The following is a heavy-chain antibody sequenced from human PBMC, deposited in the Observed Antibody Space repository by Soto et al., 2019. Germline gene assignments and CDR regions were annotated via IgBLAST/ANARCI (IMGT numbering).Heavy chain of an antibody. D-gene: IGHD3-3*01. CDR2: IYYSGST. Sequence: SETLSLTCTVSGGSISSGDYYWSWIRQPPGKGLEWIGYIYYSGSTYYNPTLKSRVYISVDTSKNQFSLNLTSVTAADTTVYYCARDRRHDYRSGYPDYWGQGTLVTVS. CDR1: GGSISSGDYY. CDR3: ARDRRHDYRSGYPDY. J-gene: IGHJ4*02. V-gene: IGHV4-30-4*01.